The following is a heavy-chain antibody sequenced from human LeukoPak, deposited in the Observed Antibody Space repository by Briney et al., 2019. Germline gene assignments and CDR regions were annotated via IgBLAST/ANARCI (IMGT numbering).Heavy chain of an antibody. CDR2: ISFDGNNK. Sequence: PGGSLRLSCEASGFTFSNYAMHWVRQAPGKEQQWVAVISFDGNNKKYAGSVNGRFTISRDDSKNTLFLQMNSLRTEDTAVYYCVRESERQTASDYFYYMGVWGKGTTVTVSS. CDR1: GFTFSNYA. CDR3: VRESERQTASDYFYYMGV. V-gene: IGHV3-30*14. J-gene: IGHJ6*03. D-gene: IGHD6-25*01.